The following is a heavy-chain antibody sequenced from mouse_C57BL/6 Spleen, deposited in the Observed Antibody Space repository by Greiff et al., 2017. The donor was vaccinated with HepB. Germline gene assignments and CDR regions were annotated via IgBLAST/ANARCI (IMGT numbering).Heavy chain of an antibody. D-gene: IGHD2-4*01. CDR3: AKEGDYDGFAY. V-gene: IGHV1-7*01. CDR2: INPSSGYT. Sequence: VQVVESGAELAKPGASVKLSCQASGYTFTSYWMHWVKQRPGQGLEWIGYINPSSGYTKYNQKFKDKATLTADKSSSTAYMQLSSLTYEDSAVYYCAKEGDYDGFAYWGQGTLVTVSA. J-gene: IGHJ3*01. CDR1: GYTFTSYW.